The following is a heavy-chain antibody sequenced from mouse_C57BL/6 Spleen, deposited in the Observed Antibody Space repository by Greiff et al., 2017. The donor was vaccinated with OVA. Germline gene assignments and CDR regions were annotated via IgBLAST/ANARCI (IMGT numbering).Heavy chain of an antibody. Sequence: DVMLVESGGGLVKPGGSLKLSCAASGFTFSDYGMHWVRQAPEKGLEWVAYISSGSSTIYYADTVKGRFTISRDNAKNTLFLHMTSLRSEDTAMYYCARPQFGWYFEGWGTGTTVTVSS. CDR1: GFTFSDYG. J-gene: IGHJ1*03. V-gene: IGHV5-17*01. CDR2: ISSGSSTI. CDR3: ARPQFGWYFEG. D-gene: IGHD3-1*01.